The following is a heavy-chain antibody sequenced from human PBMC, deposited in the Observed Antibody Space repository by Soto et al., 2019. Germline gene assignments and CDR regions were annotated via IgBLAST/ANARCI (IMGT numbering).Heavy chain of an antibody. V-gene: IGHV4-39*02. J-gene: IGHJ4*02. D-gene: IGHD3-10*01. Sequence: QVQLQESGPGLVKPSETLSLTCSVSGGSISGSSYYWGWVRQPPGTGLEWIGSIDYSGSTYDNPSLKRGVTTSVDTSKNHYTLKRSSVPAADPAVYYCASRDIYGHPAPYWGQGTLVTVSS. CDR3: ASRDIYGHPAPY. CDR1: GGSISGSSYY. CDR2: IDYSGST.